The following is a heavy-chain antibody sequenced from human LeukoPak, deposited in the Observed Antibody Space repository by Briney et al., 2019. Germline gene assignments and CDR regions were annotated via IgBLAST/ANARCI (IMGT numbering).Heavy chain of an antibody. CDR2: IIPIFGTA. J-gene: IGHJ5*02. CDR1: GYTFTGYY. CDR3: ASLYYYDSSGYPPS. Sequence: ASVKVSCKASGYTFTGYYMHWVRQAPGQGLEWMGGIIPIFGTANYAQKFQGRVTITADESTSTAYMELSSLRSEDTAVYYCASLYYYDSSGYPPSWGQGTLVTVSS. D-gene: IGHD3-22*01. V-gene: IGHV1-69*13.